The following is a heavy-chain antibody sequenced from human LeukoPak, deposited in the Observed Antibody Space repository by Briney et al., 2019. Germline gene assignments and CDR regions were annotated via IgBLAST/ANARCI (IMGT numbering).Heavy chain of an antibody. CDR3: MGYGGNSF. D-gene: IGHD4-23*01. J-gene: IGHJ4*02. Sequence: HPGGSLRLSCAASGFTFSSYGMHWVRQAPGKGLEWVSLIDNVGGTYYADSVKGRFTISRDDSENTLYLQMNSLRAEDTALYYCMGYGGNSFWGQGTLVTVSS. CDR1: GFTFSSYG. CDR2: IDNVGGT. V-gene: IGHV3-66*01.